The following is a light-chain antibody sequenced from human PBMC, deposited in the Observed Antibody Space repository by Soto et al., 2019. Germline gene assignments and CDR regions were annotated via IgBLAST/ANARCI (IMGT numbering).Light chain of an antibody. J-gene: IGKJ5*01. V-gene: IGKV3-20*01. CDR3: QQYGSSPLT. CDR2: GAS. CDR1: QSVSSSY. Sequence: EIVLTQSPGTLSLSPGERPTLSCRASQSVSSSYLAWYQQKPGQAPTLLIYGASSRATGIPDRFSGSGSGTDFTITISRLEPEDFAVYYCQQYGSSPLTFGQGTRLEIK.